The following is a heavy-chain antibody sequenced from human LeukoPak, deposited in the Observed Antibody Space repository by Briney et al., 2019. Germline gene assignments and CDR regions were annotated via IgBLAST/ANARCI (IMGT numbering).Heavy chain of an antibody. J-gene: IGHJ4*02. CDR1: GFTFSSHC. Sequence: GGSLRLSCAASGFTFSSHCMNWVRQAPGKGLEWVSYIDEASNRIYYADSVEGRFTISRDNGKNSLYLQMNNLRDEDTAVYYCARDHRFSSDFWGQGTVVIVSS. CDR2: IDEASNRI. CDR3: ARDHRFSSDF. V-gene: IGHV3-48*02.